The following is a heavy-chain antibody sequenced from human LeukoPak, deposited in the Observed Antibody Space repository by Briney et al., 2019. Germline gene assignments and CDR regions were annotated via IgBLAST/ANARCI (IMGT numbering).Heavy chain of an antibody. V-gene: IGHV1-69*13. CDR2: IIPIFGTA. J-gene: IGHJ3*02. CDR3: ARVGATRRAFDI. D-gene: IGHD1-26*01. Sequence: GASVKVSCKASGGTFSSYAISWVRQAPGQGLEWMGGIIPIFGTANYAQKFQGRVTITADESTSTAYMELSSLRSEDTAVYYCARVGATRRAFDIWGQGTMVTVSS. CDR1: GGTFSSYA.